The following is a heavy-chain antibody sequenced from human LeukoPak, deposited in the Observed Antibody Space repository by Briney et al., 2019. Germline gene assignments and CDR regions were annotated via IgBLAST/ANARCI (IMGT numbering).Heavy chain of an antibody. CDR2: INHSGST. CDR3: ARMKIETYYYDSSGPGDAFDI. CDR1: GGSFSGYY. Sequence: SETLSLTCAVYGGSFSGYYWSWIRQPPGKGLEWIGEINHSGSTNYNPSLKSRVTISVDRSKNQFSLKLSSVTAADTAVYYCARMKIETYYYDSSGPGDAFDIWGQGTMVTVSS. J-gene: IGHJ3*02. D-gene: IGHD3-22*01. V-gene: IGHV4-34*01.